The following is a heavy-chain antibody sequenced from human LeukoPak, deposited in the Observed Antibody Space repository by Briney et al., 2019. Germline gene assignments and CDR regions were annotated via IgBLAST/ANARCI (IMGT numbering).Heavy chain of an antibody. J-gene: IGHJ4*02. V-gene: IGHV3-30*02. CDR1: GFTFSNYG. CDR2: IRYDGSNK. CDR3: ARDHGTVAVAGTAVLDY. Sequence: PGGSLRLSCATSGFTFSNYGMHWVRQAPGKGLEWVAFIRYDGSNKYYADSVKGRFTISRDNSKNTLYLQMNSLRAEDTAVYYCARDHGTVAVAGTAVLDYWGQGTLVTVSS. D-gene: IGHD6-19*01.